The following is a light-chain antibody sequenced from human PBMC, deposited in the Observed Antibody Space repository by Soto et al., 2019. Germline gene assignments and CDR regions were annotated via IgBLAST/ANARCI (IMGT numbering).Light chain of an antibody. J-gene: IGKJ4*01. CDR1: QSVSSNY. CDR2: DTS. Sequence: EIVLTQSPGTLSLSPGEGATLSCRASQSVSSNYFAWYQQKPGQAPRLLIYDTSRRATGIPDRFSGSGSGTDFTLTISILEPEDFAMYFCQQQSGSSLTFGGGSRVEIK. CDR3: QQQSGSSLT. V-gene: IGKV3-20*01.